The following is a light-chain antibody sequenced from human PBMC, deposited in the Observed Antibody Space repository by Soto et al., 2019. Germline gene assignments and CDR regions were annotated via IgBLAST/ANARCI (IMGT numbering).Light chain of an antibody. Sequence: QSALTQPASVSGSPGQSITISCTGTSSDVGGYNYVSWYQQHPGKAPQLMIYDVSNRPSGVSNRFSGSKSGNTASLTISGLQAEDEADYYCCSYTSSTIYVFGTGTKLTVL. CDR1: SSDVGGYNY. CDR2: DVS. CDR3: CSYTSSTIYV. J-gene: IGLJ1*01. V-gene: IGLV2-14*01.